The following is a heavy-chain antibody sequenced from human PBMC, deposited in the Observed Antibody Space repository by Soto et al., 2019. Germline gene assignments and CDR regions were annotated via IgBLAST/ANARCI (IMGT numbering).Heavy chain of an antibody. CDR3: ARARNDNYYYGMDV. CDR2: IIPIFGTA. CDR1: AGTFSRYG. V-gene: IGHV1-69*12. Sequence: QVQLVQSGAEVKKPGSPVKVSCKASAGTFSRYGISWVRQAPGQGLEWMGGIIPIFGTANYAQKFQGRVTITADESTSTAYMELSSLRSEDTAVYYCARARNDNYYYGMDVWGQGTTVTVSS. J-gene: IGHJ6*02. D-gene: IGHD3-22*01.